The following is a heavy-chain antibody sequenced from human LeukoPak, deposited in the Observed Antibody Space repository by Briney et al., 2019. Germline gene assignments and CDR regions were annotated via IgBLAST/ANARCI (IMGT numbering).Heavy chain of an antibody. CDR2: IYHSGST. V-gene: IGHV4-38-2*02. CDR1: GYSISSGYY. J-gene: IGHJ5*02. CDR3: ARGSPRFVVVTAIPNWFDP. Sequence: SETLSLTCTVSGYSISSGYYWGWIRQPPGKGLEWIGSIYHSGSTYYNPSLKSRVIISVDTSKNQFSLKLSSVTAADTAVYYCARGSPRFVVVTAIPNWFDPWGQGTLVTVSS. D-gene: IGHD2-21*02.